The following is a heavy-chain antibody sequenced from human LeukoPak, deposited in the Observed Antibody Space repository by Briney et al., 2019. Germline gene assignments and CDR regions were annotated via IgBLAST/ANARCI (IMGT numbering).Heavy chain of an antibody. J-gene: IGHJ6*02. D-gene: IGHD2-2*01. V-gene: IGHV3-30-3*01. CDR1: GFSVSSNW. CDR3: ARQLRDIVVVPAAHPYYYYYGMDV. Sequence: GGSLRLSCVASGFSVSSNWMHWVRQAPGKGLEWVAVISYDGSNKYYADSVKGRFTISRDNSKNTLYLQMNSLRAEDTAVYYCARQLRDIVVVPAAHPYYYYYGMDVWGQGTTVTVSS. CDR2: ISYDGSNK.